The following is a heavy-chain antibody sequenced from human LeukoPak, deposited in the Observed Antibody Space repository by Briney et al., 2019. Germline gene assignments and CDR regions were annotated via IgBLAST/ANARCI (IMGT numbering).Heavy chain of an antibody. D-gene: IGHD3-22*01. CDR3: AKRGVVIRVILVGFHKEAYYFDS. CDR1: GFTFSGYW. J-gene: IGHJ4*02. V-gene: IGHV3-23*01. CDR2: ISGSGGRT. Sequence: GGSLRLSCAASGFTFSGYWMSWVRQAPGKGLEWVAGISGSGGRTNYADAVKGRFTISRDNAKNTLFLQMNSLRVEDTAVYFCAKRGVVIRVILVGFHKEAYYFDSWGQGALVTVSS.